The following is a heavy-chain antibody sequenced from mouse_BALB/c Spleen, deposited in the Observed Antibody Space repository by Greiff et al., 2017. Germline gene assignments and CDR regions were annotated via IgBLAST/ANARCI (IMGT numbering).Heavy chain of an antibody. Sequence: ESGPGLVKPSQSLSLTCSVTGYSITSGYYWNWIRQFPGNKLEWMGYISYDGSNNYNPSLKNRISITRDTSKNQFFLKLNSVTTEDTATYYCARDLITSGFAYWGQGTLVTVSA. J-gene: IGHJ3*01. V-gene: IGHV3-6*02. CDR3: ARDLITSGFAY. CDR2: ISYDGSN. D-gene: IGHD1-3*01. CDR1: GYSITSGYY.